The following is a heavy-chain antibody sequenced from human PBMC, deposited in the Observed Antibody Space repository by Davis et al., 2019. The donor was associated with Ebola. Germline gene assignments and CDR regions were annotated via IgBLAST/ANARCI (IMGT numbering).Heavy chain of an antibody. V-gene: IGHV4-31*03. J-gene: IGHJ4*02. D-gene: IGHD3-3*01. CDR1: GGSISSGGYY. CDR2: IYYSGST. CDR3: ASNHYDFWSGYITYFDY. Sequence: LRLSCTVSGGSISSGGYYWSWIRQHPGKGLEWIGYIYYSGSTYYNPSLKSRVTISVDTSKNQFSLKLSSVTAADTAVYYCASNHYDFWSGYITYFDYWGQGTLVTVSS.